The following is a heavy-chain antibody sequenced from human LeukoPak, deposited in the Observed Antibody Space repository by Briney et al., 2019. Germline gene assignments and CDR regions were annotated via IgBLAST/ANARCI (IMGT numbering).Heavy chain of an antibody. Sequence: SETLSLTCTVSGGSLGTFYWSWIRQSADKGLEYIGRIHPTGSTNYKPSLKSRVTMSIDTSKNQFSMTLQFVTAADTAVYFCARAHSGFYLDAWGQGALVTVSS. CDR3: ARAHSGFYLDA. J-gene: IGHJ4*02. D-gene: IGHD3-22*01. CDR2: IHPTGST. V-gene: IGHV4-4*07. CDR1: GGSLGTFY.